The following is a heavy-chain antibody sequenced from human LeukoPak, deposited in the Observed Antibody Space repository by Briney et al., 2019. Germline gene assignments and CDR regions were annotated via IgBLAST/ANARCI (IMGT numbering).Heavy chain of an antibody. CDR3: ARDSSSQRYYYYYYMDV. CDR1: GFTFSSYW. Sequence: GGSLRLSCAASGFTFSSYWMSWVRQAPGKGLEWVANIKQDGSEKYYVDSVKGRFTISRDNAKNSLYLQMNSLRAEDTAVYYCARDSSSQRYYYYYYMDVWGKGTTVTVSS. CDR2: IKQDGSEK. D-gene: IGHD6-6*01. V-gene: IGHV3-7*01. J-gene: IGHJ6*03.